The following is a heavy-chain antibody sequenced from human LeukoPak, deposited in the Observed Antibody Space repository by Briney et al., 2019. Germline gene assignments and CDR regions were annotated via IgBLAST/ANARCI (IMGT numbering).Heavy chain of an antibody. Sequence: SVKVSCKASGYTFTNYDISWVRQAPGQGLEWMGGIIPIFGTANYAQKFQGRVTITADESTSTAYMELSSLRSEDTAVYYCASTGPTYYYDSSGYYWGQGTLVTVSS. J-gene: IGHJ4*02. V-gene: IGHV1-69*13. CDR1: GYTFTNYD. D-gene: IGHD3-22*01. CDR3: ASTGPTYYYDSSGYY. CDR2: IIPIFGTA.